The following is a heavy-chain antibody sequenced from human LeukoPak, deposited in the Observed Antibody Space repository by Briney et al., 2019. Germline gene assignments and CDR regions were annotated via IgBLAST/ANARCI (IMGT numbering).Heavy chain of an antibody. J-gene: IGHJ4*02. D-gene: IGHD2-8*01. CDR1: GYTFTSYG. CDR2: ISAYNGNT. V-gene: IGHV1-18*01. CDR3: ARAPPSYCTNGVCYPAQDY. Sequence: ASVKVSCKASGYTFTSYGISWVRQAPGQGLEWMGWISAYNGNTNYAQKFQGRVTMTRDTSISTAYMELSRLRSDDTAVYYCARAPPSYCTNGVCYPAQDYWGQGTLVTVSS.